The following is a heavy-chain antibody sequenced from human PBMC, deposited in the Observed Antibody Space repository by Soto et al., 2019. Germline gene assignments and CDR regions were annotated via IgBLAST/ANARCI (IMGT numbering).Heavy chain of an antibody. CDR3: ASGSGSYLRPYYYCYGMDV. D-gene: IGHD3-10*01. V-gene: IGHV1-18*04. CDR1: GYTFTSYG. Sequence: QVQLVQSGAEVKKPGASVKVSCKASGYTFTSYGISWVRQAPGQGLEWMGWISAYNGNTNYAQKLQGRVTMTTDTSTSTAYMELRSLRSDDTAVYYCASGSGSYLRPYYYCYGMDVWGQGTTVTVSS. CDR2: ISAYNGNT. J-gene: IGHJ6*02.